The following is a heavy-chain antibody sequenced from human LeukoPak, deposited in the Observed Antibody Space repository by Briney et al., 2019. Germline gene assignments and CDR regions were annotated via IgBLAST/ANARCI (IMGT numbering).Heavy chain of an antibody. D-gene: IGHD4-17*01. Sequence: ASVKVSCKASGYTFTSYGISWVRQAPGQGLEWMGWMNPNSGNTGYAQKFQGRVTMTRNTSISTAYMELSSLRSEDTAVYYCARAHQDYGDYHYGMDVWGQGTTVTVSS. CDR1: GYTFTSYG. J-gene: IGHJ6*02. CDR3: ARAHQDYGDYHYGMDV. V-gene: IGHV1-8*02. CDR2: MNPNSGNT.